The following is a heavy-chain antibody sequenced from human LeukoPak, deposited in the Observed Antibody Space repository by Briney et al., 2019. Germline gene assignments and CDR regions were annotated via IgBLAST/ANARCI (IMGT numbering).Heavy chain of an antibody. CDR2: IYHSGST. V-gene: IGHV4-4*02. J-gene: IGHJ4*02. CDR1: GGSISSSNW. D-gene: IGHD3-16*02. CDR3: ARGQGDYVWGSYRFPYLDY. Sequence: SGTLSLTCAVSGGSISSSNWWSWVRQPPGKGLEWIGEIYHSGSTNYNPSLKSPVTISVDKSKNQFSLKLSSVTAADTAVYYCARGQGDYVWGSYRFPYLDYWGQGTLVTVSS.